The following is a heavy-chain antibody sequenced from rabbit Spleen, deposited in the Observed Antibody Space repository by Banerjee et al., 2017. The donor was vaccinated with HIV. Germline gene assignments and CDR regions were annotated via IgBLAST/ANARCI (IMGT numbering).Heavy chain of an antibody. D-gene: IGHD4-2*01. CDR3: ARDAAGREDFNL. CDR2: SDAGGSGRT. V-gene: IGHV1S45*01. J-gene: IGHJ4*01. Sequence: EESGGGLVQPEGSLTVTCTASGFSFSGSYWICWVRQAPGKGLEWIACSDAGGSGRTYYASWAKGRFTISKTSSTTVTLQTTSLTAADTATYFCARDAAGREDFNLWGPGTLVTVS. CDR1: GFSFSGSYW.